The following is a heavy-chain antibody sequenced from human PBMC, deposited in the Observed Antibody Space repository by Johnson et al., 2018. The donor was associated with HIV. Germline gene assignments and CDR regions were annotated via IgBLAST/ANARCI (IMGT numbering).Heavy chain of an antibody. CDR3: TSDPYRLTADGFDI. D-gene: IGHD4/OR15-4a*01. V-gene: IGHV3-15*01. CDR1: GFTFSSYA. CDR2: IKSKTDGGTT. Sequence: VQLVESGGGVVQSGRSLRLSCSASGFTFSSYAIHWVRQAPGKGLEWVGRIKSKTDGGTTDYAAPVKGRFTISRDDLKNTLYLQMNSLKTEDTALYYCTSDPYRLTADGFDIWGQGTMVTVSS. J-gene: IGHJ3*02.